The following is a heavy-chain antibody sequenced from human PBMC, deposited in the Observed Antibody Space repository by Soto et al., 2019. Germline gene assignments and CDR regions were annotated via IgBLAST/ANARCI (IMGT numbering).Heavy chain of an antibody. CDR1: GDSVSSGNYH. Sequence: SETLSLTCAVSGDSVSSGNYHWSWIRQPPGKGLEWIGYIYYGGRTYYNPSLKSRVTISVDTSNNQFSLKLSSVTAADTAVYYCARHAGQWLIGGYYFDNWGQGTLVTVSS. CDR2: IYYGGRT. J-gene: IGHJ4*02. CDR3: ARHAGQWLIGGYYFDN. D-gene: IGHD6-19*01. V-gene: IGHV4-30-4*01.